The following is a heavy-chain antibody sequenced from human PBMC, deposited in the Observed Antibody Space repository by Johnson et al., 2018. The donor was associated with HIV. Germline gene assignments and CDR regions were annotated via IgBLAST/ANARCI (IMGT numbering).Heavy chain of an antibody. CDR1: GFTVSSNY. D-gene: IGHD4-23*01. CDR2: IYSGGST. J-gene: IGHJ3*02. CDR3: ARKATTVVNDDAFDI. V-gene: IGHV3-66*02. Sequence: VLLVESGGGLVQPGGSLRLSCAASGFTVSSNYMSWVRQAPGKGLEWVSVIYSGGSTYYADSVKGRFTISRDNSKNTLYLQMNSLRAEDTAVYYCARKATTVVNDDAFDIWGQGTMVTVSS.